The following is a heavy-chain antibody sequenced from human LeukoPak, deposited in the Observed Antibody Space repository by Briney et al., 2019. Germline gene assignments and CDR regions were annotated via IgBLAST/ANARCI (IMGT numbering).Heavy chain of an antibody. CDR2: IYSGGST. D-gene: IGHD6-25*01. V-gene: IGHV4-4*09. CDR3: ARRVAATGMVDS. CDR1: GGSMAGYY. J-gene: IGHJ4*02. Sequence: SETLSLTCTVSGGSMAGYYWRWIRQPPGKGLEWIGNIYSGGSTKYNPSLESRVSISVDTSKRQFSLDLSSVTAADTAVYYCARRVAATGMVDSWGQGTLVTVSS.